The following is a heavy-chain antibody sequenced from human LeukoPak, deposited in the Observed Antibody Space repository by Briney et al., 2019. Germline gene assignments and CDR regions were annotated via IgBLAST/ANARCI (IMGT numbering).Heavy chain of an antibody. CDR2: INSDGSTT. J-gene: IGHJ6*03. Sequence: GGSLRLSCVASGFTFSSYWMHWVRQAPGEELVWVSRINSDGSTTTYADSVKGRFTISRDNAKNTLYLQMNSLRVEDTAVYYCARSTTHPYYNYMDVWGKGTTVTLSS. V-gene: IGHV3-74*01. CDR3: ARSTTHPYYNYMDV. CDR1: GFTFSSYW. D-gene: IGHD4-17*01.